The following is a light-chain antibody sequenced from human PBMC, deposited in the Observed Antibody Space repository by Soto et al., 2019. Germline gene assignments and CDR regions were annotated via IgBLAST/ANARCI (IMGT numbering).Light chain of an antibody. CDR1: SSNIGANYD. CDR3: QSYDSSLSGYV. J-gene: IGLJ1*01. Sequence: QSVLTQPPSLSGAPGQRVTISCTGSSSNIGANYDVHWYQHLPGTAPKLLIYGNSNRPSGVPDRFSGSKSGTSASLAITGLQAEDEADYYCQSYDSSLSGYVVGTGTKVTVL. V-gene: IGLV1-40*01. CDR2: GNS.